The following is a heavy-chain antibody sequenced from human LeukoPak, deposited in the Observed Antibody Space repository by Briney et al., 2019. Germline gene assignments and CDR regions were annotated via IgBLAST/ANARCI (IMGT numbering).Heavy chain of an antibody. Sequence: GGSLRLSCAASGFTFSSYAMSWVRQAPGKGLEWVSAISGSGGSTYYADSVKGRFTISRDNSKNTLHLQMNSLRAEDTAVYYCAKSPVLRYFDWSDYWGQGTLVTVSS. D-gene: IGHD3-9*01. CDR2: ISGSGGST. J-gene: IGHJ4*02. V-gene: IGHV3-23*01. CDR3: AKSPVLRYFDWSDY. CDR1: GFTFSSYA.